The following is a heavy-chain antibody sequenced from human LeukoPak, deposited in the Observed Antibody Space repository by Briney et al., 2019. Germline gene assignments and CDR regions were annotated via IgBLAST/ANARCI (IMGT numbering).Heavy chain of an antibody. CDR1: GFTVSSNY. CDR3: AKVWGLYSSSWSDY. J-gene: IGHJ4*02. D-gene: IGHD6-13*01. Sequence: GGSLRLSCAPSGFTVSSNYMSWVRQAPGKGLEWVSVIYSGGYTYYADSVKGRFTISRDNSKNTLYLQMNSLRAEDTAVYYCAKVWGLYSSSWSDYWGQGTLVTVSS. CDR2: IYSGGYT. V-gene: IGHV3-53*01.